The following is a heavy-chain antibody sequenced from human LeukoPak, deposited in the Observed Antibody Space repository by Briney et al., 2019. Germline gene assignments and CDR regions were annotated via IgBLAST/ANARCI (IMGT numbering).Heavy chain of an antibody. CDR3: SRNGSYRGFFDY. D-gene: IGHD1-26*01. J-gene: IGHJ4*02. V-gene: IGHV4-34*01. Sequence: TSETLSLTCAVYGGSFSGYYWSWIRQPPGKGLEWIGKINHSGNTNYNPSLKSRVTISVDTSKNQFSLKMSSVTAADSAVYYCSRNGSYRGFFDYWCQGTLITVSS. CDR1: GGSFSGYY. CDR2: INHSGNT.